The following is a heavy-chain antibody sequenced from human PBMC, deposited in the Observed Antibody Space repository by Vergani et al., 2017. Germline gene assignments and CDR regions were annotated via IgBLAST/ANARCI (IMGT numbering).Heavy chain of an antibody. CDR2: IRSKAYGGTT. V-gene: IGHV3-49*03. CDR1: GFTFGDYA. CDR3: ASGGNDLQGEPVWAFDY. D-gene: IGHD4-23*01. Sequence: EVQLVESGGGLVQPGRSLRLSCTASGFTFGDYAMSWFRQAPGKGLEWVGFIRSKAYGGTTEYAASVKGRFTISRDDSKSIAYLQMNSLKTEDTAVYYCASGGNDLQGEPVWAFDYWGQGTLVTVSS. J-gene: IGHJ4*02.